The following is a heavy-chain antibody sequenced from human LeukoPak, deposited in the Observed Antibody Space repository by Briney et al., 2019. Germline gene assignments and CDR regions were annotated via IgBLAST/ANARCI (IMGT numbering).Heavy chain of an antibody. J-gene: IGHJ4*02. CDR1: GGSFSGYY. Sequence: SSETLSLTCAVYGGSFSGYYWSWIRQPPGKGLEWIGEINHSGSTNYNPSLKSRVTIPVDTSKNQFSLKLSSVTAADTAVYYCARFRTYYCDSRRGYFDYWGQGTLVTVSS. V-gene: IGHV4-34*01. CDR3: ARFRTYYCDSRRGYFDY. D-gene: IGHD3-22*01. CDR2: INHSGST.